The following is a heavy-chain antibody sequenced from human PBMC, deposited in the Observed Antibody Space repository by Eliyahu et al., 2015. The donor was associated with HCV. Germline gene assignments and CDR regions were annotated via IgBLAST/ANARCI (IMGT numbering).Heavy chain of an antibody. CDR1: GGSVSSGSYY. CDR3: ARGGGSSWFY. V-gene: IGHV4-61*01. Sequence: QVQLQESGPGLVKPSETLSLTCTVSGGSVSSGSYYWSWIRQPPGKGLEWIGYIYYSGSTNYNPSLKSRVTISVDTSKNQFSLKLSSVTAADTAVYYCARGGGSSWFYWGQGTLVTVSS. J-gene: IGHJ4*02. D-gene: IGHD6-13*01. CDR2: IYYSGST.